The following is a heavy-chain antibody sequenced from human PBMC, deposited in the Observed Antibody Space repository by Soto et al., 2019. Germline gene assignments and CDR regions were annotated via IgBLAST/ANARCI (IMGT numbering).Heavy chain of an antibody. Sequence: QVQLVQSGAEVKKPGSSVKVSCKASGGTFSSYAISWVRQAPGQGLEWMGGTIPIFGTANYAQKFQGRVTITADESTSTAYMELSSLRSEDTAVYYCARSSPYCSGGSCSSYGMDVWGQGTTVTVSS. CDR2: TIPIFGTA. CDR1: GGTFSSYA. D-gene: IGHD2-15*01. J-gene: IGHJ6*02. CDR3: ARSSPYCSGGSCSSYGMDV. V-gene: IGHV1-69*01.